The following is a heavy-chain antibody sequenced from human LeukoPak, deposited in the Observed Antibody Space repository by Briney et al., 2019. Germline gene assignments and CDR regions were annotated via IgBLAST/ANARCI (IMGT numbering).Heavy chain of an antibody. J-gene: IGHJ4*02. CDR1: VGSISIRSAY. CDR2: IYDSKNT. CDR3: VSPRGFSYGYFDY. D-gene: IGHD5-18*01. V-gene: IGHV4-39*01. Sequence: SETLSLTCTVSVGSISIRSAYWGWIRQPPGKGLEWIGSIYDSKNTYYNPSLKSRVTISADTSKNQFALTLGYVSATDTAVYYCVSPRGFSYGYFDYWGQGTLVTVSS.